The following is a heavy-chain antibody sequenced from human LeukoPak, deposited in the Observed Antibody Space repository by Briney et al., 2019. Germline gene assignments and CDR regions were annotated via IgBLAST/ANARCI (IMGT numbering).Heavy chain of an antibody. CDR2: ISSSSSYI. CDR3: ARDARHAPFDI. Sequence: PGGSLRLSCAASGLTFSSYSMNWVRQAPGRGLEWVSSISSSSSYIYYADSVKGRFTISRDNAKNSLYLQMNNLRAEDTAVYYCARDARHAPFDIWGQGTMVTVSS. CDR1: GLTFSSYS. V-gene: IGHV3-21*01. J-gene: IGHJ3*02.